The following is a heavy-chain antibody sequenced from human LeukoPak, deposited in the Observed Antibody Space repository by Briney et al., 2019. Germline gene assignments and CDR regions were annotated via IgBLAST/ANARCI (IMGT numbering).Heavy chain of an antibody. CDR2: IYTSGNT. Sequence: SETLSLTCAVSGGSISTYYWSWIRQPAGKGLEWIGHIYTSGNTNYNPSLKSRVTISVDTSKNQFSLKLSSVTAADTAVYYCARVGPIAAAGTEYYYYMDVWGKGTTVTVSS. CDR3: ARVGPIAAAGTEYYYYMDV. D-gene: IGHD6-13*01. CDR1: GGSISTYY. J-gene: IGHJ6*03. V-gene: IGHV4-4*07.